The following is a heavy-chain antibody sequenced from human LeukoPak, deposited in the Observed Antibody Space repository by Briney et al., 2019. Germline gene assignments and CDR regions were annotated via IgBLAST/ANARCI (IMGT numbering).Heavy chain of an antibody. J-gene: IGHJ4*02. V-gene: IGHV2-5*01. CDR3: AHRHDDCSGCWDY. Sequence: SGPTLVNPTQTLTLTCTFSGFSLTTTGVGVGWIRQPPGKALEWLAFINWNGGERYSPSLKSRLTITKDTSRNQVVLTMTNVDPLDTATYYCAHRHDDCSGCWDYWGQGTLVTVSP. D-gene: IGHD2-15*01. CDR2: INWNGGE. CDR1: GFSLTTTGVG.